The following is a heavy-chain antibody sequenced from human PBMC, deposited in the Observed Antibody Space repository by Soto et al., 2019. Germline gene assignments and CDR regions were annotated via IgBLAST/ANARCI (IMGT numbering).Heavy chain of an antibody. D-gene: IGHD2-2*02. CDR2: ISHSGST. CDR1: GGSISSAAYY. CDR3: AREYTYGSNFFEC. J-gene: IGHJ4*02. V-gene: IGHV4-31*03. Sequence: QVQLQESGPGLVKPSQTLSLTCTVSGGSISSAAYYWSWIRQHPGKGLEWIGYISHSGSTYYNPSLKSRVIISVDTSKNQFSLSLTSVTAAAPAAYYCAREYTYGSNFFECRGQGALVTVSS.